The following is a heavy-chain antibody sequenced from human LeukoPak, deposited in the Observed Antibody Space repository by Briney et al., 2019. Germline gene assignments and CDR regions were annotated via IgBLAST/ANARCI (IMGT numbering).Heavy chain of an antibody. V-gene: IGHV1-69*04. J-gene: IGHJ4*02. CDR1: RGTFSSYA. CDR2: IIPILGIA. D-gene: IGHD3-3*01. CDR3: ARGPGILTIFGPHLYYFDY. Sequence: ASVKVSCKASRGTFSSYAISWVRQAPGQGLEWMGRIIPILGIANYAQKFQGRVTITADKSTSTAYMELSSLRSEDTAVYYCARGPGILTIFGPHLYYFDYWGQGTLVTVSS.